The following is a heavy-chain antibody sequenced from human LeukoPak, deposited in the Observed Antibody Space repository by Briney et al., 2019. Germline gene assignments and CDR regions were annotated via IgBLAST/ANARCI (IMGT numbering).Heavy chain of an antibody. CDR3: ARITIFGVVYYYYGMDV. CDR2: IKQDGSEK. Sequence: GGSLRLSCAASGFTFSNYWMSWVRQAPGKRLEWVANIKQDGSEKYYVDSVKGRFTISRDNAKNSLYLQMNSLRAEDTAVYYCARITIFGVVYYYYGMDVWGQGTTVTVSS. V-gene: IGHV3-7*01. CDR1: GFTFSNYW. J-gene: IGHJ6*02. D-gene: IGHD3-3*01.